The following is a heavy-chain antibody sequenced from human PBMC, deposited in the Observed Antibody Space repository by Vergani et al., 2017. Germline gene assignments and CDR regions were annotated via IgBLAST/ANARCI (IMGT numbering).Heavy chain of an antibody. CDR1: GFTFDDYA. CDR2: ISWNSGSI. CDR3: AKRLSGSSTWYYFDY. Sequence: EVQVLESGGGLVQPGGSLRLSCAASGFTFDDYAMHWVRQAPGKGLEWVSGISWNSGSIGYADSVKGRFTISRDNSQNMLYLQMSGLRAEDTALYYCAKRLSGSSTWYYFDYWGQGTLVTVSS. J-gene: IGHJ4*02. V-gene: IGHV3-9*01. D-gene: IGHD6-13*01.